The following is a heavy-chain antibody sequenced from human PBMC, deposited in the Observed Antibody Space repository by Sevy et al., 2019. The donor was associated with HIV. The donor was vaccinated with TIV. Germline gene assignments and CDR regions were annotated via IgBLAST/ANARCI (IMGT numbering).Heavy chain of an antibody. J-gene: IGHJ1*01. CDR2: IIPIFGTA. D-gene: IGHD1-26*01. V-gene: IGHV1-69*13. Sequence: ASVKVSCKASGGTFSSYAISWVRQAPGQGLEWMGGIIPIFGTANYAQKFQGRVTITADESTSTAYMELSSLRSEDTAVYYCAAGELAVGGESAEYFQHWGQGTLVTVSS. CDR1: GGTFSSYA. CDR3: AAGELAVGGESAEYFQH.